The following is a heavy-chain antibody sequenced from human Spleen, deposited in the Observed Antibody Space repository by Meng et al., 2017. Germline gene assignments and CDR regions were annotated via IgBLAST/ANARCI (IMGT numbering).Heavy chain of an antibody. Sequence: GESLKISCAASGFMFSSYEMSWVRQAPGKGLEWVSSISSSGSTKYYADSVKGRFTISRDNAKNSLYLQMNSLRAEDTAVYYCARFVDYERRGSGNYFDYWGQGTLVTVSS. J-gene: IGHJ4*02. CDR1: GFMFSSYE. CDR3: ARFVDYERRGSGNYFDY. V-gene: IGHV3-48*03. D-gene: IGHD3-10*01. CDR2: ISSSGSTK.